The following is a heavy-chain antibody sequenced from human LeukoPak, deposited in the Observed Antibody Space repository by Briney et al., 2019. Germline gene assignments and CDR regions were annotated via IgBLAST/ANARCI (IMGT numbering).Heavy chain of an antibody. D-gene: IGHD3-22*01. Sequence: GASVKVSYKASGYTFTSYGIRWVRQAPGQGREGMGWISAYNGNTNYAQKLQGRVSMTTDTSTSTAYMELRSLRSDDTAVYYCARDYSHDSSGYYYNYWGQGTLVTVSS. CDR2: ISAYNGNT. J-gene: IGHJ4*02. CDR1: GYTFTSYG. V-gene: IGHV1-18*01. CDR3: ARDYSHDSSGYYYNY.